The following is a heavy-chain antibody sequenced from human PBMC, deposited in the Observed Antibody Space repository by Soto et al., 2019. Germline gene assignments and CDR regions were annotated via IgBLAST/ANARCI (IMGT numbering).Heavy chain of an antibody. Sequence: VQLVESGGGLVQPGRSLRLSCAASGFTFDDYAMHWVRQAPGKGLEWVSGISWNSGSIGYADSVKGRFTISRDNAKNSLYLQMNSLRAEDTALYYCAKDRGGIASWGQGTLVTVSS. D-gene: IGHD6-13*01. CDR3: AKDRGGIAS. J-gene: IGHJ4*02. CDR1: GFTFDDYA. CDR2: ISWNSGSI. V-gene: IGHV3-9*01.